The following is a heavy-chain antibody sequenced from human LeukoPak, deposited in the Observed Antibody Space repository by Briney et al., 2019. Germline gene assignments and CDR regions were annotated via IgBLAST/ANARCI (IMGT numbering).Heavy chain of an antibody. J-gene: IGHJ4*02. CDR2: INPRRGST. CDR1: GYTFTNYL. V-gene: IGHV1-46*01. CDR3: TREGAAEAKNFDY. D-gene: IGHD6-13*01. Sequence: ASVTVSCKTSGYTFTNYLIHWVRQAPGLGHEWMGIINPRRGSTRYAQKFQDRVVVTRDTSTNTVYMELSSLRSDDTAVYYCTREGAAEAKNFDYWGQGTLVTVSS.